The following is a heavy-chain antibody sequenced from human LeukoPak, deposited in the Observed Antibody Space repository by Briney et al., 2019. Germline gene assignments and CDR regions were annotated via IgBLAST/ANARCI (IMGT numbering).Heavy chain of an antibody. V-gene: IGHV1-18*04. D-gene: IGHD5-18*01. J-gene: IGHJ4*02. CDR2: ISAYNGNT. CDR1: EYTFNDYY. Sequence: ASVKVSCKASEYTFNDYYIHWVRQAPGQGLEWMGWISAYNGNTNYAQKLQGRVTMTTDTSTSTAYIELRSLRSDDTAVYYCAIGYSYGPYYFDYWGQGTLVTVSS. CDR3: AIGYSYGPYYFDY.